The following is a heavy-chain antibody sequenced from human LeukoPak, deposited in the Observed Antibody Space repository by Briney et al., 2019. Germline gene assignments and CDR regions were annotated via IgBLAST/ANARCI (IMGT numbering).Heavy chain of an antibody. CDR1: GFTFSNAW. D-gene: IGHD2/OR15-2a*01. V-gene: IGHV3-15*01. CDR2: IKSKPDGGTT. J-gene: IGHJ4*02. Sequence: GGSLRLSCVASGFTFSNAWMCWVRQAPGKGLEWIGRIKSKPDGGTTDYAAPVKGRFTISRDDSKNTLYLQMNSLRAEDTAVYYCAKDSAKKYDDYWGQGTLVTVSP. CDR3: AKDSAKKYDDY.